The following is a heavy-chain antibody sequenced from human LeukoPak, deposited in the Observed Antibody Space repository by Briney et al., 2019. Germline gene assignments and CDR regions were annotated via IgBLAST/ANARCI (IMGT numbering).Heavy chain of an antibody. CDR3: ASRDGRSSSFRFDP. V-gene: IGHV1-2*02. D-gene: IGHD3-3*01. CDR1: GYTFTGYY. CDR2: INANSGGT. J-gene: IGHJ5*02. Sequence: ASLNESCKACGYTFTGYYMHWVRQAPGQALEWMGWINANSGGTNNAQTVQGRVTMTRDTSISTAHMELSRLRSDETAVYYCASRDGRSSSFRFDPWGQGTLVTVSS.